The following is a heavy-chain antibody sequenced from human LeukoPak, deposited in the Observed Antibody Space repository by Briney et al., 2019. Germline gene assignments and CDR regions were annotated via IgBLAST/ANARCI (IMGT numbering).Heavy chain of an antibody. CDR3: AKAYSSSSGYYLFIDF. V-gene: IGHV3-43D*03. Sequence: GESLRLSCAASGFTFDDYAIQWVRQAPGKGLEWVSLITWDGGSTYYEHSVKGRFTIARDNSKNSLYLQMNSLRAEDTALYYCAKAYSSSSGYYLFIDFWGKGTTVIVSS. CDR2: ITWDGGST. CDR1: GFTFDDYA. J-gene: IGHJ6*03. D-gene: IGHD6-6*01.